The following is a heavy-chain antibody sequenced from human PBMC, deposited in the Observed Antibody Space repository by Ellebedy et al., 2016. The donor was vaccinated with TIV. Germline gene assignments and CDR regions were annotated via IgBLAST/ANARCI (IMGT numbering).Heavy chain of an antibody. J-gene: IGHJ4*02. CDR2: IYSGGST. CDR3: ASPGYYGPFAH. CDR1: RFTVSASY. V-gene: IGHV3-53*04. D-gene: IGHD3-3*01. Sequence: PGGSLRLSCEASRFTVSASYLSWVRQAPGKGLEWVSTIYSGGSTNYADSVKGRFTISRHSSKNMLYLQMNALRLEDTAVYYCASPGYYGPFAHWGRGTLVTVSS.